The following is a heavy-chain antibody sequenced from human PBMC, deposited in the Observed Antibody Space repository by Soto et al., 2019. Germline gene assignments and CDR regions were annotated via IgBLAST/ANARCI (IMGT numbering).Heavy chain of an antibody. CDR1: GYTFTGYY. V-gene: IGHV1-2*02. CDR2: INPNSGGT. J-gene: IGHJ6*02. D-gene: IGHD2-15*01. CDR3: ARDRVVVVVAATGSWYYYGMDV. Sequence: ASVKVSCKASGYTFTGYYMHWVRQAPGQGLEWMGWINPNSGGTNYAQKFQGRVTMTRDTSISTAYMELSRLRSDDTAVYYCARDRVVVVVAATGSWYYYGMDVWGQGTTVTVSS.